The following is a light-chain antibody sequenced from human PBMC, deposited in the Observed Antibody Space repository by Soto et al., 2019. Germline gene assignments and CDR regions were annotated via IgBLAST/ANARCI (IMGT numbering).Light chain of an antibody. CDR1: QSISSY. J-gene: IGKJ5*01. CDR3: QQSYSTPIT. CDR2: AAS. Sequence: DIQVTQSPSTLSASVGDRVTITCRASQSISSYLNWYQQKPGKAPKLLIYAASSLQSGVPSSFSGSGSGTDFTLTISSLQPEDFATYYCQQSYSTPITFGQGTRLEI. V-gene: IGKV1-39*01.